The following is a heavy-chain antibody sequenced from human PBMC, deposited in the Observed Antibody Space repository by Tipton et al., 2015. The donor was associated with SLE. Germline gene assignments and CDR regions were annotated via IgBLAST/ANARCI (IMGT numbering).Heavy chain of an antibody. CDR3: AKDTLEAARSSYYYGMDV. Sequence: EAPGFTFSNYAMTWVRQAPAKGLEWVSVISGSGTTTYYADSVKGRFTISRDNSKNMLYLQMNSLRADDTAVYYCAKDTLEAARSSYYYGMDVWGQGTTGTVSS. D-gene: IGHD6-6*01. CDR1: GFTFSNYA. CDR2: ISGSGTTT. V-gene: IGHV3-23*01. J-gene: IGHJ6*02.